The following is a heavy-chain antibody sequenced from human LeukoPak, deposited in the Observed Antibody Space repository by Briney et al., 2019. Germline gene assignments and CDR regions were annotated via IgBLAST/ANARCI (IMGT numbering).Heavy chain of an antibody. J-gene: IGHJ6*03. CDR2: INPSGGST. Sequence: ASVKVSCKASGYTFTRYYMNWVRQAPGQGLEWMGIINPSGGSTSYAQKFQERVTITRDMSTSTAYMELSSLRSEDTAVYYCAAAGVVPAAIGYYYMDVWGKGTTVTVSS. CDR1: GYTFTRYY. V-gene: IGHV1-46*01. CDR3: AAAGVVPAAIGYYYMDV. D-gene: IGHD2-2*01.